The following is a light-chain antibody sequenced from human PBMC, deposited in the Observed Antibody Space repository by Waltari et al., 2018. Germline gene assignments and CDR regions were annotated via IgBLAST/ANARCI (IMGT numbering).Light chain of an antibody. CDR1: QSVNTW. CDR2: QAS. J-gene: IGKJ2*01. V-gene: IGKV1-5*03. Sequence: DIQMTQSPSTLSASVGDTVTLTCRASQSVNTWLAWYQQKPGRAPKLLVSQASTLATGVPSRFGGSGSGTEFTLTISSLQPDDVATYYCQQYENYPLTFGPGSKLELK. CDR3: QQYENYPLT.